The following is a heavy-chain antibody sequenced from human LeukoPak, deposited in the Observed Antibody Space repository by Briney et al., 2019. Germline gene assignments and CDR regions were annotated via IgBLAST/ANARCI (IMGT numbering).Heavy chain of an antibody. J-gene: IGHJ4*02. CDR2: ISSSSSYI. CDR3: AREKGVGSGYYSEYDY. D-gene: IGHD3-22*01. V-gene: IGHV3-21*01. CDR1: GFTFSSYS. Sequence: PGGSLRLSCAASGFTFSSYSMNWVRQAPGKGLEWVSSISSSSSYIYYADSVKGRFTISRDNAKNSLYLQMSSLRAEDTAVYYCAREKGVGSGYYSEYDYWGQGTLVTVSS.